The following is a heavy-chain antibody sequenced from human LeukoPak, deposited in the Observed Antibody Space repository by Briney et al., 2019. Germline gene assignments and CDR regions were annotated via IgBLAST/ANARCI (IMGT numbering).Heavy chain of an antibody. CDR1: GYTFTGYY. CDR3: AREENQLLYVAGYWFDP. D-gene: IGHD2-2*02. J-gene: IGHJ5*02. CDR2: INPNSGGT. V-gene: IGHV1-2*02. Sequence: GASVKVSCKASGYTFTGYYMHWVRQAPGQGLEWMGWINPNSGGTNYAQKFQGRVTMTRDTSISTAYMELSRLRSDDTAVYYCAREENQLLYVAGYWFDPWGQGTLVTVSS.